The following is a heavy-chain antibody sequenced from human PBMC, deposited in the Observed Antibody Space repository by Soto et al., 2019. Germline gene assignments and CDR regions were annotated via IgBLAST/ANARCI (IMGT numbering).Heavy chain of an antibody. D-gene: IGHD3-22*01. CDR2: ISYDGSNY. CDR1: GFTFSDYG. V-gene: IGHV3-30-3*01. J-gene: IGHJ3*02. CDR3: ARSPDSSGYYRHHDAFDI. Sequence: GGSLRLSCAASGFTFSDYGLHWVRQAPGKGLEWVTLISYDGSNYYYADSVKGRFTISRDNSKNALYLQMNSLRAEDTAVYYCARSPDSSGYYRHHDAFDIWGQGTMVTVSS.